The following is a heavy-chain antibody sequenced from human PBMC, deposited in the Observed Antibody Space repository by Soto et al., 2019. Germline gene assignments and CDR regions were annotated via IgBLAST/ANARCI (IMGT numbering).Heavy chain of an antibody. CDR3: ARDRPIVLVHGAQTPIDYYYYGMDV. Sequence: SETLSLTCTVSGDAIYIGGYYWTWIRQPPGKGLEWIGYIYHTGKTYYNPSLESRVTMSVDTSKNQFSLKLASVTAAYTAVYYFARDRPIVLVHGAQTPIDYYYYGMDVWGQGTTVTVSS. D-gene: IGHD2-21*01. CDR1: GDAIYIGGYY. V-gene: IGHV4-31*03. J-gene: IGHJ6*02. CDR2: IYHTGKT.